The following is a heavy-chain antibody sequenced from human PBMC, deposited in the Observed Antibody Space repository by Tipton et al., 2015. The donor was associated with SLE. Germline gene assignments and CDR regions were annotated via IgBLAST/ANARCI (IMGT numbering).Heavy chain of an antibody. V-gene: IGHV4-59*11. CDR2: VYYGGST. Sequence: TLSLTCNVSGGSISNLYWSWIRQPPGKPLEWIGYVYYGGSTKYNPSLKSRVTISVDTSKNQFSLKLTSVTAADTAVYYCARGNYASESYYRLYMDVWGKGTTVTVSS. CDR1: GGSISNLY. CDR3: ARGNYASESYYRLYMDV. D-gene: IGHD3-10*01. J-gene: IGHJ6*03.